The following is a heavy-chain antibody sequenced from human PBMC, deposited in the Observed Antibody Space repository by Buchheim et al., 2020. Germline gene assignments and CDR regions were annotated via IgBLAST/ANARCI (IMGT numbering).Heavy chain of an antibody. Sequence: QVQLVQSGAEVKKPGASVKVSCKASGYTFTSYDMHWVRQAPGQGLAWMGIINPSGDSTNYAQKFQGRVTMTSDTSTSTVYMELSSLRSEDTVVYYCARTFSGNYRIDYWGQGTL. CDR3: ARTFSGNYRIDY. D-gene: IGHD1-26*01. CDR1: GYTFTSYD. J-gene: IGHJ4*02. CDR2: INPSGDST. V-gene: IGHV1-46*03.